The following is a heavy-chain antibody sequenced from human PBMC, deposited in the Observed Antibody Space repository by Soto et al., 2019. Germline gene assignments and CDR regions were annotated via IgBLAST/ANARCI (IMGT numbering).Heavy chain of an antibody. CDR3: ARGYYDSSGYLYYYYYYGMDV. V-gene: IGHV4-59*01. J-gene: IGHJ6*02. D-gene: IGHD3-22*01. CDR2: IYYSGST. Sequence: SETLSLTCTVSGGSISSYYWSWIRQPPGKGLEWIGYIYYSGSTNYNPSLKSRVTISVDTSKNQFSLKLSSVTAADTAVYCCARGYYDSSGYLYYYYYYGMDVWGQGTTVTVSS. CDR1: GGSISSYY.